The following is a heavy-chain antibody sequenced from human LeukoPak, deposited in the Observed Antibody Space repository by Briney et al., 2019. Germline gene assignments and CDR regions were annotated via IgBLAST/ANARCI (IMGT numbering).Heavy chain of an antibody. CDR3: ARQGTGTFDF. V-gene: IGHV1-46*01. J-gene: IGHJ5*01. D-gene: IGHD1-7*01. CDR2: INPSRDST. Sequence: GASVKVSCKAPGYTFTSYYMHWVRQAPGQGLEWMGMINPSRDSTMYAQKFQGRVTMTRDTSTNTVYMELSSLRSEDTAVFYCARQGTGTFDFWGQGTLVTVSS. CDR1: GYTFTSYY.